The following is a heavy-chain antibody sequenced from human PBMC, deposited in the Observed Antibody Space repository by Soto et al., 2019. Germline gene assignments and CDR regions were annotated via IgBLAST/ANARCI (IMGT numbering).Heavy chain of an antibody. V-gene: IGHV3-48*02. Sequence: EVQLVESGGGLVQPGGSLRLSCAASGFTFSSYSMNWVRQAPGKGLEWVSYISSSSSTIYYADSVKGRFTISRDNAKNPLNRQMTGRRNEDTAVYSCARDPPASYRRGWDENSFATGGQEPLVT. CDR2: ISSSSSTI. D-gene: IGHD6-19*01. J-gene: IGHJ4*02. CDR1: GFTFSSYS. CDR3: ARDPPASYRRGWDENSFAT.